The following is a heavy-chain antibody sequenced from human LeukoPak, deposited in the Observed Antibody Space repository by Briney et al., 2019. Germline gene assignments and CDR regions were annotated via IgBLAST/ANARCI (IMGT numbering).Heavy chain of an antibody. V-gene: IGHV3-33*08. J-gene: IGHJ4*02. D-gene: IGHD5-12*01. CDR2: IWYDGSNK. CDR1: EFTFSSYW. CDR3: ARQHLSGYDSAQPFDY. Sequence: GGSLRLSCAASEFTFSSYWMSWVRQAPGKGLEWVAVIWYDGSNKYYAVSVKGRFTISRDNSKNTLYLQMNSLRAEDTAVYYCARQHLSGYDSAQPFDYWGQGTLVTVSS.